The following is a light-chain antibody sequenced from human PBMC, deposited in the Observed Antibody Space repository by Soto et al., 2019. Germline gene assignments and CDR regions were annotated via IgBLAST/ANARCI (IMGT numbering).Light chain of an antibody. Sequence: QSVLTQPPSMSAAPGQKVTISCSGSSSNIGNNYVSWYQQLPGTAPKLLIYDNNKRPSGIPDRFSGSKSGTSATLGITGLQTGDEADYFCRTWDSSLSAVVFGGGTKLTVL. J-gene: IGLJ2*01. CDR1: SSNIGNNY. V-gene: IGLV1-51*01. CDR3: RTWDSSLSAVV. CDR2: DNN.